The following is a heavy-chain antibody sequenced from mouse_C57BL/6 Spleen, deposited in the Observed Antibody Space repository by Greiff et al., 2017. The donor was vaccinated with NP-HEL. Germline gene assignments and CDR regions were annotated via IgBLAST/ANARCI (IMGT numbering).Heavy chain of an antibody. D-gene: IGHD2-4*01. J-gene: IGHJ1*03. V-gene: IGHV1-80*01. CDR3: ASKDDYDGYWYFAV. CDR2: IYPGDGDT. Sequence: QVQLQQSGAELVKPGASVKISCKASGYAFSSYWMNWVKQRPGKGLEWIGQIYPGDGDTNYNGKVKGKATLTADKSSSTAYMQLSSLTYENSEVSFSASKDDYDGYWYFAVWGTGTPVTVSS. CDR1: GYAFSSYW.